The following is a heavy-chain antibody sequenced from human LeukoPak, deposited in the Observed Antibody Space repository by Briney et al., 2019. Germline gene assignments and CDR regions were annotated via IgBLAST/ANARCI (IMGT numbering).Heavy chain of an antibody. D-gene: IGHD3-10*01. J-gene: IGHJ4*02. Sequence: SETLSLTCTVSGGSISSYYWSWIRQPPGKGLEWIGYIYYSGSTNYNPSLKSRVTISVDTSKNQFSLRLSSVTAADTAVYYCARSGFGGSGSYPDYWGQGTLVTVSS. CDR1: GGSISSYY. CDR2: IYYSGST. CDR3: ARSGFGGSGSYPDY. V-gene: IGHV4-59*08.